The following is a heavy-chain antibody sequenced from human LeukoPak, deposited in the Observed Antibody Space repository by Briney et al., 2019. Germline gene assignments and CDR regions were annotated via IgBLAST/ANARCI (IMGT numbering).Heavy chain of an antibody. CDR1: GYTFTDYY. Sequence: EASVKVSCKASGYTFTDYYIHWMRQAPGQGLEWMGWINPDSGGTSYAQKFQGRVTMTRDTSISTVYVELSRLRSDDTAVYYCARSDSYTWFDPWGQGTLVTVSS. D-gene: IGHD2-15*01. V-gene: IGHV1-2*02. CDR2: INPDSGGT. CDR3: ARSDSYTWFDP. J-gene: IGHJ5*02.